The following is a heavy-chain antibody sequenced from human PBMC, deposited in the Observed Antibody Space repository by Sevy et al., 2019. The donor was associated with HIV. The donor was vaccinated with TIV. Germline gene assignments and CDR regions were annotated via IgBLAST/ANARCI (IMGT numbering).Heavy chain of an antibody. Sequence: VKVSCKTSGYTFTGYYIHWVRQAPGQGLEWIGRINPNSGGTYFAKKFQDSVTMTTDTSVKTVYMELRSLRFDDTAVYYYARMGDHYDSSGYYPLKFWGQGTLVTVSS. V-gene: IGHV1-2*06. CDR1: GYTFTGYY. J-gene: IGHJ4*02. D-gene: IGHD3-22*01. CDR2: INPNSGGT. CDR3: ARMGDHYDSSGYYPLKF.